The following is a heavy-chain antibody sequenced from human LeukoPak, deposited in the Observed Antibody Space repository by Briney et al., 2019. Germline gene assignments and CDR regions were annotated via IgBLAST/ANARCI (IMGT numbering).Heavy chain of an antibody. CDR1: GASISGSGYY. Sequence: SETLSLTCTVSGASISGSGYYWNWIRQHPGKGLEWIGFIYYTGSTFYNPSLKSRVSISVDTSKNQFFLKLSSMTAADTAVYYCARTTMVRGVPDYWGQGTLVTVSS. J-gene: IGHJ4*02. V-gene: IGHV4-31*03. D-gene: IGHD3-10*01. CDR2: IYYTGST. CDR3: ARTTMVRGVPDY.